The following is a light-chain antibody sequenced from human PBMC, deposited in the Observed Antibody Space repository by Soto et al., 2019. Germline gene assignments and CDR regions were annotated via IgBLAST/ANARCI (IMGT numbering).Light chain of an antibody. CDR2: KIS. V-gene: IGKV2-24*01. Sequence: DIVLTQTRLSSPVTLGQPASISCRSSQSLVHIDGNTYFNWLQQRPGQPPRLLIYKISNRFPGVPDRLSGSGAGTDFTLKISRVEAEEVGVYYCMQATQSYAFGQGTRLEIK. J-gene: IGKJ2*01. CDR3: MQATQSYA. CDR1: QSLVHIDGNTY.